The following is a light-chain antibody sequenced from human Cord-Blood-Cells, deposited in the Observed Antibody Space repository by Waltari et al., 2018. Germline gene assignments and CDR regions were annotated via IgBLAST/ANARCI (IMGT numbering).Light chain of an antibody. Sequence: QSALTQPASVSGSPGQSITISCTGTSSDVGGYNYVSWYQQHPGKAPKLRIYDVSNRPSGVSKRVSGSKSGDTASLTISGLQAEDEADYYCSSYTSSSTVVFGGGTKLTVL. CDR3: SSYTSSSTVV. CDR2: DVS. J-gene: IGLJ2*01. CDR1: SSDVGGYNY. V-gene: IGLV2-14*01.